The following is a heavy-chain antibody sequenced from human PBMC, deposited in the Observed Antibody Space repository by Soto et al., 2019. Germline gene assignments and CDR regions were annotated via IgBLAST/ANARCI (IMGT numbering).Heavy chain of an antibody. CDR1: GFTFSSYG. D-gene: IGHD3-3*01. CDR2: IWYDGSNK. CDR3: AREPRITIFGVVITDSIHGGGPLDY. Sequence: TGGSLRLSCAASGFTFSSYGMHWVRQAPGKGLEWVAVIWYDGSNKYYADSVKGRFTISRDNSKNTLYLQMNSLRAEDTAVYYCAREPRITIFGVVITDSIHGGGPLDYWGQGTLVTVSS. J-gene: IGHJ4*02. V-gene: IGHV3-33*01.